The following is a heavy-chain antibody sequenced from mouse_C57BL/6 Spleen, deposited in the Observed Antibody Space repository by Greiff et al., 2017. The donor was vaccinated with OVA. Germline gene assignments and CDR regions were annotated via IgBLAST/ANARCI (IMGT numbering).Heavy chain of an antibody. J-gene: IGHJ1*03. CDR2: IWRGGST. V-gene: IGHV2-5*01. D-gene: IGHD1-1*01. CDR1: GFSLTSYG. CDR3: AKNKPYYYFSSLYWYFDV. Sequence: VQLQQSGPGLVQPSQSLSITCTVSGFSLTSYGVHWVRQSPGKGLEWLGVIWRGGSTDYNAAFMSRLSITKDNSKSQVFFNMNSLQADDTAIYYCAKNKPYYYFSSLYWYFDVWGTGTTVTVSS.